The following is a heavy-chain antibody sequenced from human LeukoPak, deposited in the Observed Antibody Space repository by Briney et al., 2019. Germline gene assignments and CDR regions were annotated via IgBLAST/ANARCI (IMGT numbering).Heavy chain of an antibody. CDR2: ISGGSA. V-gene: IGHV3-23*01. J-gene: IGHJ6*03. CDR3: AKDRSSRYDFWSGSFSHYYYYYMDV. D-gene: IGHD3-3*01. CDR1: GFTFSSYA. Sequence: GGSLRLSCAASGFTFSSYAMSWVRQAPGKGLEWVSAISGGSADYADSVKGRFSISIDNSKNTLYLQMNSLRAEDTAVYYCAKDRSSRYDFWSGSFSHYYYYYMDVWGKGTTVTVSS.